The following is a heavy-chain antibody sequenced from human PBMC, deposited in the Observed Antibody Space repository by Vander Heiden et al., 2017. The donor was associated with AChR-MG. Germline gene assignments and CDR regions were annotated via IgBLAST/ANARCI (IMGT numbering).Heavy chain of an antibody. V-gene: IGHV3-23*01. CDR3: ASRGVTTVSSHYYYYYGMDV. D-gene: IGHD4-17*01. CDR2: ISGSGGST. Sequence: WVRQAPGKGLEWVSAISGSGGSTYYADSVKGRFTISRDNSKNTLYLQMNSLRAEDTAVYYCASRGVTTVSSHYYYYYGMDVWGQGTTVTVSS. J-gene: IGHJ6*02.